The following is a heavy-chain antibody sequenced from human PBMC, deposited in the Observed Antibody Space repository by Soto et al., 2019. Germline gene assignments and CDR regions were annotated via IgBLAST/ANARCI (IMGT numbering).Heavy chain of an antibody. CDR3: TRGYCSSTSCYAFDI. CDR1: GFTFGDYA. Sequence: GGSLRLSCTASGFTFGDYAMSWVRQAPGKGLEWVGFIRSKAYGGTTEYAASVKGRFTISRDDSKSIAYLQMNSLKTEDTAVYYCTRGYCSSTSCYAFDIWGQGTMVTVSS. CDR2: IRSKAYGGTT. V-gene: IGHV3-49*04. J-gene: IGHJ3*02. D-gene: IGHD2-2*01.